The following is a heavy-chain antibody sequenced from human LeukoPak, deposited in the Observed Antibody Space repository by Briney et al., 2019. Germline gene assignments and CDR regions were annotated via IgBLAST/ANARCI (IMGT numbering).Heavy chain of an antibody. CDR2: IKPTSGGT. J-gene: IGHJ4*02. Sequence: ASVKVSCKASGYTFTGYYIHWVRQAPGQGLEWMGWIKPTSGGTSYAQNLQGGVTMTRDTSINTAYMELSGLRSDDTAVYYCARDGDREGVVAGSPALFDYWGQGTLVTVSS. V-gene: IGHV1-2*02. CDR3: ARDGDREGVVAGSPALFDY. CDR1: GYTFTGYY. D-gene: IGHD6-19*01.